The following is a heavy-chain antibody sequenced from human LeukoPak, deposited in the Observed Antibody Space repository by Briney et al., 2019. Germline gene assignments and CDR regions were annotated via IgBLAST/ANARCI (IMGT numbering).Heavy chain of an antibody. CDR2: IYSGGST. CDR3: ARSVSSSWIYYFDY. D-gene: IGHD6-13*01. Sequence: GGSLRFSCAASGFTVSSNYMSWVRQAPGKGLEWVSVIYSGGSTYYADSVKGRFTISRDNSKNTLYLQMNSLRAEDTAVYYCARSVSSSWIYYFDYWGQGTLVTVSS. J-gene: IGHJ4*02. CDR1: GFTVSSNY. V-gene: IGHV3-53*01.